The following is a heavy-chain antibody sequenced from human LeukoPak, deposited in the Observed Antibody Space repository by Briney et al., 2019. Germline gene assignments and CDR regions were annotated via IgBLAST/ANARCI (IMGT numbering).Heavy chain of an antibody. D-gene: IGHD2-15*01. Sequence: SETLSLTCTVSGGSISSYYWSWIRQPPGKGMEWIGYIYYSGSTDSNPSLKSRVTISVDTSKNQISLKLSSVTAADTAVYYCARTYCRGGSCHFDYWGQGTLVTVSS. CDR2: IYYSGST. V-gene: IGHV4-59*08. CDR1: GGSISSYY. J-gene: IGHJ4*02. CDR3: ARTYCRGGSCHFDY.